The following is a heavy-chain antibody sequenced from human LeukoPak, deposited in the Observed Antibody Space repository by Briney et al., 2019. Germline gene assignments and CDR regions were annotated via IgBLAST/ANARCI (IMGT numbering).Heavy chain of an antibody. J-gene: IGHJ4*02. CDR1: GYTFTSYY. CDR3: ARVAGYCSSTSCYDY. Sequence: ASVKVSCKASGYTFTSYYMHWVRQAPGQGLEWLGIINPSGGSTSYAQKFQGRVTMTRDTSTSTAYMELSSLRSEDTAVYYCARVAGYCSSTSCYDYWGQGTLVTVSS. V-gene: IGHV1-46*01. CDR2: INPSGGST. D-gene: IGHD2-2*01.